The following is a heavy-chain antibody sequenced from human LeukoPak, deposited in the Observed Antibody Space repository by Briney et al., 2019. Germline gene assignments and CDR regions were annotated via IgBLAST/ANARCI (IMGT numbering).Heavy chain of an antibody. D-gene: IGHD2-2*02. CDR3: ARDGVPAAISRASWFDP. Sequence: SETLSLTCTVSGGSISSYYWSWIRQPPGKGLEWIGYIYYSGSTNYNPSLKSRITISVDTSKNQFSPKLSSVTAADTAVYYCARDGVPAAISRASWFDPWGQGTLVTVSS. CDR1: GGSISSYY. J-gene: IGHJ5*02. V-gene: IGHV4-59*01. CDR2: IYYSGST.